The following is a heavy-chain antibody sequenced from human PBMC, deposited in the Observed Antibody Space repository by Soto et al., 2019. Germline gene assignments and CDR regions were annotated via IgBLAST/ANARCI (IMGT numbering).Heavy chain of an antibody. CDR1: GGTFSSYA. J-gene: IGHJ4*02. D-gene: IGHD3-22*01. CDR3: ARDLDYYDSSGLIH. V-gene: IGHV1-69*13. CDR2: IIPIFGTA. Sequence: SVKVSCKASGGTFSSYAISWVRQAPGQGLEWMGGIIPIFGTANYAQKFQGRVTITADESTSTAYMELSSLRSEDTAVYYCARDLDYYDSSGLIHWAQGTLVPVSS.